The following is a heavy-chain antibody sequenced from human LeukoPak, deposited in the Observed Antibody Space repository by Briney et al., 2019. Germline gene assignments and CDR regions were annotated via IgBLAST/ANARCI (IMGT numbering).Heavy chain of an antibody. J-gene: IGHJ4*02. CDR3: SKGAYYYIEIGYFDS. CDR1: GFTSINYA. V-gene: IGHV3-23*01. CDR2: LIGSRGST. Sequence: GGALRLSCAASGFTSINYAMNWVRPAPGKGLEGVSGLIGSRGSTDYADSVKGRFTLSSDNSQNTLFLQMNSLRAEGTALYYCSKGAYYYIEIGYFDSWGQGTLVTVSS. D-gene: IGHD5-12*01.